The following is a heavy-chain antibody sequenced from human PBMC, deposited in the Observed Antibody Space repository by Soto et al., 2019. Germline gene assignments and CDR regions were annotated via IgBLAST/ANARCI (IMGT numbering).Heavy chain of an antibody. J-gene: IGHJ4*02. CDR2: INHSGST. CDR1: GGSFSGYY. Sequence: SETLSLTCAVYGGSFSGYYWSWIRQPPGKGLEWIGEINHSGSTNYNPSLKSRVTISVDTSKNQFSLKLSSVTAADTAVYYCARRSTYYYGSGSYRRFDYWGQGTLVTVSS. V-gene: IGHV4-34*01. D-gene: IGHD3-10*01. CDR3: ARRSTYYYGSGSYRRFDY.